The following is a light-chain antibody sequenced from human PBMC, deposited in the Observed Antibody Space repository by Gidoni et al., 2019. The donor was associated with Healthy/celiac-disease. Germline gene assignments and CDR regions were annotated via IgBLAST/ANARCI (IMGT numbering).Light chain of an antibody. CDR1: SSNIHLNY. Sequence: QSVLNQPPSASGTPGQTVTISFSGSSSNIHLNYVYWYTQLPVAAPSLVMYKNDQLPAGVPGRFSGSKSGTTASLAIRGLRPEDEADYYCSTRDDTLKGPVFGGGTKLTVL. V-gene: IGLV1-47*01. J-gene: IGLJ2*01. CDR3: STRDDTLKGPV. CDR2: KND.